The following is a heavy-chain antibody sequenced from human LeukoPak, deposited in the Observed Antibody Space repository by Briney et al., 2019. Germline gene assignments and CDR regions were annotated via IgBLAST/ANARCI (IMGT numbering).Heavy chain of an antibody. CDR3: ARDAAYGYDRFDY. V-gene: IGHV3-48*03. D-gene: IGHD5-18*01. CDR2: ISCSGSSI. CDR1: GLTFDYYE. J-gene: IGHJ4*02. Sequence: GGSLRLSCAASGLTFDYYEMNWVRQAPGKGLEWVSYISCSGSSIYYADSVKGRFTLSRDNAKNSLYLQMNSLRAEDTAVYYCARDAAYGYDRFDYWGQGTQVTVSS.